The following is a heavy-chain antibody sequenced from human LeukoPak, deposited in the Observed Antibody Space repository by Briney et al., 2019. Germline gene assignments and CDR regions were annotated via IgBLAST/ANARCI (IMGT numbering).Heavy chain of an antibody. CDR3: ARMGYYYDSSGYYYDRKGYYFDY. V-gene: IGHV4-59*12. CDR2: IYYSGST. Sequence: SETLSLTCTVSGGSISSYYWSWLRQPPGKGLEWIRYIYYSGSTNYNPSLKSRVTISVDTSKNQFSLKLSSVTAADTAVYYCARMGYYYDSSGYYYDRKGYYFDYWGQGTLVTVSS. J-gene: IGHJ4*02. CDR1: GGSISSYY. D-gene: IGHD3-22*01.